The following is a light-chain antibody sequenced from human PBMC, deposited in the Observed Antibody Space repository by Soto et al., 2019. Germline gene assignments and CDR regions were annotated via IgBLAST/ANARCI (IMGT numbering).Light chain of an antibody. J-gene: IGKJ4*01. CDR1: QSVATK. CDR2: DAS. V-gene: IGKV3-15*01. CDR3: QQYKNWPPIT. Sequence: EIVMTQSPATLSVSPGEGATLSCRASQSVATKLAWYQQRPGQSPTLLIYDASTRATGIPTRFTGSGSGTEFTLTISSLQSEDFAVYYCQQYKNWPPITFGGGTKVEIK.